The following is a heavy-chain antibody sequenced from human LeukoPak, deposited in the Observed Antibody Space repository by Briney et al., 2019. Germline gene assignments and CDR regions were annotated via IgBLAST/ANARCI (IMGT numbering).Heavy chain of an antibody. CDR2: IIPILGIA. D-gene: IGHD1-26*01. Sequence: GSSVKVSCKASGGTFSSYAISWVRQAPGQGLEWMGRIIPILGIANYAQKFQGRVTITADKSTSTAYMELSSLRSEDTAVYYCARDVSGVTGGDVWGQGTTVTVSS. CDR1: GGTFSSYA. J-gene: IGHJ6*02. CDR3: ARDVSGVTGGDV. V-gene: IGHV1-69*04.